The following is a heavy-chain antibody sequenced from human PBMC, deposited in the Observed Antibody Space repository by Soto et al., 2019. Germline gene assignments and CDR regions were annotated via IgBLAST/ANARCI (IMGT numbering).Heavy chain of an antibody. V-gene: IGHV1-69*13. CDR3: ARIGGITVGANWLEP. CDR2: IIPIFGTA. Sequence: ASVXVSFKACGGTFSSYAIIWVLQAPGQGLECMGGIIPIFGTANYAQKFQGRVTITADESTSTAYMELSSLRSEDTAVYYCARIGGITVGANWLEPWGQGTLVKVYS. D-gene: IGHD3-10*01. CDR1: GGTFSSYA. J-gene: IGHJ5*02.